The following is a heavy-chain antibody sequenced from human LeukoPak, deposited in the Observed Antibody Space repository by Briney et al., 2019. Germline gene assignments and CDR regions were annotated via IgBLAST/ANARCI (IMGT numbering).Heavy chain of an antibody. Sequence: GASVKVSCKASGYTFTGYYMHWVRQAPGQGLEWMGWINPNSGGTNNAQKFQGRVTMTRDTSISTAYMELSRLRSDDTAVYYCARATESIVGATGGDFDYWGQGTLVTVSS. CDR3: ARATESIVGATGGDFDY. CDR1: GYTFTGYY. D-gene: IGHD1-26*01. J-gene: IGHJ4*02. CDR2: INPNSGGT. V-gene: IGHV1-2*02.